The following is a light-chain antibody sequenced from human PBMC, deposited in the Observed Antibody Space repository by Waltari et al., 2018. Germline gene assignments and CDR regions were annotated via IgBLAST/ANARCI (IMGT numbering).Light chain of an antibody. CDR1: ALPKQY. CDR2: KDS. CDR3: QSADSSGTYVV. Sequence: SSELTQPPSVSVSPGQPARITCSGSALPKQYAYWYQQKPGQAPVLVIYKDSGRPSGIPERFSGSSSGTTVTLTISGVQAEDEADYYCQSADSSGTYVVFGGGTKLTVL. V-gene: IGLV3-25*03. J-gene: IGLJ2*01.